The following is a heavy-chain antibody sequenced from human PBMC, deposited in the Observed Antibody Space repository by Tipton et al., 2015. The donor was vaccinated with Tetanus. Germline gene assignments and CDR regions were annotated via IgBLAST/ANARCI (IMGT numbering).Heavy chain of an antibody. V-gene: IGHV3-33*01. Sequence: SLRLSCAASGFSLSNYGMHWVRQVPGRRLEWVAGIWYDGSNENYAGSVKGRFTIFRDTSKSTLYLRMNSLRVEDTVVYFCARDGSLGRAYYFDYWGRGTLVTVSS. CDR2: IWYDGSNE. J-gene: IGHJ4*02. D-gene: IGHD2-15*01. CDR3: ARDGSLGRAYYFDY. CDR1: GFSLSNYG.